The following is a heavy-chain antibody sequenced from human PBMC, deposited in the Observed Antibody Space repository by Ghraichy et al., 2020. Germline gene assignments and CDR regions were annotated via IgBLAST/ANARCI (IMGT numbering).Heavy chain of an antibody. J-gene: IGHJ6*02. CDR3: ARHGPLRSSGYYRRSAYYDGMDV. CDR1: GGSFSGYY. V-gene: IGHV4-34*01. Sequence: SETLSLTCAVYGGSFSGYYWSWIRQPPGKGLEWIGEINHSGSTNYNPSLKSRVTISVDTSKNQFSLKLTSVTAADTAVYYCARHGPLRSSGYYRRSAYYDGMDVWGQGTTVTVSS. CDR2: INHSGST. D-gene: IGHD3-22*01.